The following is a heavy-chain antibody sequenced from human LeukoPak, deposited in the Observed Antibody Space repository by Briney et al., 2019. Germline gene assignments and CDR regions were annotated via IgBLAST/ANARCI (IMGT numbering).Heavy chain of an antibody. CDR2: IWYDGSNK. CDR3: AKGSGYNQYRYFDY. CDR1: GFTFSSYG. Sequence: GGSLRLSCAASGFTFSSYGMHWVRQAPGKGLEWVAVIWYDGSNKYYADSVKGRFTISRDNSKNTLYLQMNSLRAEDTAVYYCAKGSGYNQYRYFDYWGQGTLVTVSS. D-gene: IGHD5-12*01. V-gene: IGHV3-33*06. J-gene: IGHJ4*02.